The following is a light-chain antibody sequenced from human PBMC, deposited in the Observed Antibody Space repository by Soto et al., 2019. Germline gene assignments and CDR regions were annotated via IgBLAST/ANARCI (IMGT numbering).Light chain of an antibody. CDR2: GAS. CDR3: QQYGSSPLT. J-gene: IGKJ4*01. CDR1: QSVSSSS. V-gene: IGKV3-20*01. Sequence: EIVLTQSPGTLSLSPGERATLSCRASQSVSSSSLAWYQQKPGQAPRLLIYGASSRATGIPDRFSGSGSGTDFTLTISRLEPEDCAGYYCQQYGSSPLTFGGGTKVEIK.